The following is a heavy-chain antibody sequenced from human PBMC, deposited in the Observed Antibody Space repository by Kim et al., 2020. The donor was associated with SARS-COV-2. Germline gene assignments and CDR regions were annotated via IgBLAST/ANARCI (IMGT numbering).Heavy chain of an antibody. CDR2: IIPIFGTA. V-gene: IGHV1-69*13. CDR1: GGTFSSYA. D-gene: IGHD6-6*01. J-gene: IGHJ6*02. Sequence: SVKVSCKASGGTFSSYAISWVRQAPGQGLEWMGGIIPIFGTANYAQKFQGRVTITADESTSTAYMELSSLRSEDTAVYYCARDNLGYSSSDSYYYYGMDVWGQGTTVTVSS. CDR3: ARDNLGYSSSDSYYYYGMDV.